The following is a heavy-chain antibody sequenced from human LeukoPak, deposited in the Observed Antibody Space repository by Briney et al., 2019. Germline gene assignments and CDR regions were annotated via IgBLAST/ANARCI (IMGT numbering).Heavy chain of an antibody. J-gene: IGHJ6*03. CDR2: INSDGGST. V-gene: IGHV3-74*01. CDR1: GFTFSSYW. Sequence: PGGSLRLSCEASGFTFSSYWMRWARHVPGKGLVWVSRINSDGGSTNYADSVKGRFTISRDNAKNTLYLQMNSLRAEDTAVYYCARDRGYSYGYVNYNYYMDVWGKGTTVTISS. CDR3: ARDRGYSYGYVNYNYYMDV. D-gene: IGHD5-18*01.